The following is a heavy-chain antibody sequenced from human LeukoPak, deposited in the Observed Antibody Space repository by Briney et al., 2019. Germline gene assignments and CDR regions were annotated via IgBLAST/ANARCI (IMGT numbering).Heavy chain of an antibody. J-gene: IGHJ4*02. Sequence: RLSCTXSXFTFSSYWMSWVRQAPGKGLEWVANIKQDGGEKYYVDSVKGRFTISRDNAKNSLYLQMNSLRAEDTAVYYCARLGARQVLDYWGQGTLVTVSS. CDR3: ARLGARQVLDY. D-gene: IGHD4-17*01. CDR1: XFTFSSYW. V-gene: IGHV3-7*01. CDR2: IKQDGGEK.